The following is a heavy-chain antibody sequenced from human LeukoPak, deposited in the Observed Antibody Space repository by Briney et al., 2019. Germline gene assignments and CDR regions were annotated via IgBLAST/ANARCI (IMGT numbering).Heavy chain of an antibody. J-gene: IGHJ5*02. V-gene: IGHV3-9*01. Sequence: GGSLRLSCAASGFTFDDYAMHWVRQAPGKGLEWVSGISWNSGSIGYADSVKGRFTISRDNAKNSLYLQMNSLRAEDTALYYCAKAEGGSWSINWFDPWGQGTLVTVSS. D-gene: IGHD6-13*01. CDR3: AKAEGGSWSINWFDP. CDR1: GFTFDDYA. CDR2: ISWNSGSI.